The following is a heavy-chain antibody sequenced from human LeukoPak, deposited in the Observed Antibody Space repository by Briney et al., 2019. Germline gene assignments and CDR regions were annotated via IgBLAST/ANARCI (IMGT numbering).Heavy chain of an antibody. CDR1: GGSISSSSYY. D-gene: IGHD3-10*01. V-gene: IGHV4-39*01. Sequence: SSETLSLTCTVSGGSISSSSYYWGWIRQPPGKGLEWIGSIYYSGSTYYNPSLKSRVTISVDTSKNQFSLKLSSVTAADTAVYYCARHRDGSGSYYPPGAFDYWGQGTLVTVSS. CDR2: IYYSGST. CDR3: ARHRDGSGSYYPPGAFDY. J-gene: IGHJ4*02.